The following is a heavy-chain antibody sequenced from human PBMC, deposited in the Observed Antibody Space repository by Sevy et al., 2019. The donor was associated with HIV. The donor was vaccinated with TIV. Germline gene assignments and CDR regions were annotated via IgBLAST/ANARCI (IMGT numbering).Heavy chain of an antibody. CDR2: IYSGGST. D-gene: IGHD2-15*01. Sequence: GGSLRLSCAASGFIVSSNYMSWVRQAPGKGLEWVSVIYSGGSTYYADSVKGRFTISRDNSKNTLYLQMNSLRAEDTAVYYCARERWLTYWYFDLWGRGTLVTVSS. CDR1: GFIVSSNY. V-gene: IGHV3-53*01. J-gene: IGHJ2*01. CDR3: ARERWLTYWYFDL.